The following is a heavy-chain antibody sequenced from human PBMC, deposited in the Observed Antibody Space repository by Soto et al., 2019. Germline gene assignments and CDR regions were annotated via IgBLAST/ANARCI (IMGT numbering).Heavy chain of an antibody. Sequence: ASVKVSCKASGGTFSSYAISWVRQAPGQGLEWMGGIIPIFGTANYAQKFQGRVTITADESTSTAYMELSSLRSEDTAVYYCATRVERGAPGWNGPNAFDIWGQGTMVTVSS. CDR3: ATRVERGAPGWNGPNAFDI. D-gene: IGHD1-1*01. V-gene: IGHV1-69*13. CDR1: GGTFSSYA. CDR2: IIPIFGTA. J-gene: IGHJ3*02.